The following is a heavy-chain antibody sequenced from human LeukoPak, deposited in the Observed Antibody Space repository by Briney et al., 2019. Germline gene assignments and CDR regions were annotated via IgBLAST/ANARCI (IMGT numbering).Heavy chain of an antibody. CDR2: IHYTGTI. D-gene: IGHD1-1*01. CDR3: ARQKPGTLYNWLDP. Sequence: SETLSLTCTVSGGSISSSSYYWGWIRQPPGKGLEWIAIIHYTGTIYCNPSLQSRVTISVDTSKNQFSLKLSSVTAADTAVYYCARQKPGTLYNWLDPWGQGTLVTVSS. J-gene: IGHJ5*02. CDR1: GGSISSSSYY. V-gene: IGHV4-39*01.